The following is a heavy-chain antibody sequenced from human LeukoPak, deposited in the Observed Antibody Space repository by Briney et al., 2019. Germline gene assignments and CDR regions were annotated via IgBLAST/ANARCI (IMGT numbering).Heavy chain of an antibody. V-gene: IGHV3-30-3*01. CDR2: ISYDGSNK. CDR3: ARSIAVAGRGSYAFDI. J-gene: IGHJ3*02. Sequence: PGGSLRLSCAASGFTFSSYAMHWVRQAPGKGLEWVAVISYDGSNKYYADSVKGRFTISRDNSKNTLYLQMNSLRAEDTAVYYCARSIAVAGRGSYAFDIWGQGTMVTVSS. CDR1: GFTFSSYA. D-gene: IGHD6-19*01.